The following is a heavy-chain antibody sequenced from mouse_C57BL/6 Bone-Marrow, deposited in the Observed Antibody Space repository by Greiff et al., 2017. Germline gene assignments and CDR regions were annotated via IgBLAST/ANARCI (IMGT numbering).Heavy chain of an antibody. V-gene: IGHV3-6*01. J-gene: IGHJ1*03. CDR2: ISYDGSN. CDR3: ARGTTVVARDWYFDV. D-gene: IGHD1-1*01. CDR1: GYSITSGYY. Sequence: EVKVEESGPGLVKPSQSLSLTCSVTGYSITSGYYWNWIRQFPGNKLEWMGYISYDGSNNYNPSLKNRISITRDTSKNQFFLKLNSVTTEDTATYYCARGTTVVARDWYFDVWGTGTTVTVSS.